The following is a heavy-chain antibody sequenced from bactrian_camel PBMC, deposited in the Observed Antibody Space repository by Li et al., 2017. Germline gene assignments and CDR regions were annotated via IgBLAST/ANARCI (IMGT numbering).Heavy chain of an antibody. J-gene: IGHJ4*01. Sequence: QLVESGGGSVQAGGSLRLSCTFTGRSFHVHYMAWFHQGPANEREGVAGISSGGVAKYADSVKGRFTISQDKAKNTLYLQMNSLIPEDTGVYYCAGDRPYGAWYMESEYRYWGRGTQVTVS. V-gene: IGHV3S53*01. CDR2: ISSGGVA. D-gene: IGHD6*01. CDR3: AGDRPYGAWYMESEYRY. CDR1: GRSFHVHY.